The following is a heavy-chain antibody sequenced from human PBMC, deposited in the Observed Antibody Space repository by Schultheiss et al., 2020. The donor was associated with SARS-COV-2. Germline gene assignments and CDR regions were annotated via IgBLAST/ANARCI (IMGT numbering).Heavy chain of an antibody. J-gene: IGHJ6*03. D-gene: IGHD3-22*01. Sequence: GGSLRLSCAASGFTFSSYGMHWVRQAPGKGLEWVAVIWYDGSNKYYADSVKGRFTISRDNSKNTLYLQMNSLRAEDTAVYYCARVSSDYYYYMDVWGKGTTVTVSS. CDR2: IWYDGSNK. V-gene: IGHV3-33*01. CDR1: GFTFSSYG. CDR3: ARVSSDYYYYMDV.